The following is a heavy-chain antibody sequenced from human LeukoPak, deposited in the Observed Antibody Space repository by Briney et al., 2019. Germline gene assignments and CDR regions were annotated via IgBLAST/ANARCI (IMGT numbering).Heavy chain of an antibody. CDR1: GFTFSSYG. CDR2: IWYDGSNK. J-gene: IGHJ4*02. Sequence: GGSLRLSCAASGFTFSSYGMHWVRQAPGKGLEWVAVIWYDGSNKYYADSVKGRFTISRDNSKNTLYLQMNSLRAEDTAVYYCARGPIVVARNYYLDYWGQGTLVTVSS. V-gene: IGHV3-33*01. CDR3: ARGPIVVARNYYLDY. D-gene: IGHD3-22*01.